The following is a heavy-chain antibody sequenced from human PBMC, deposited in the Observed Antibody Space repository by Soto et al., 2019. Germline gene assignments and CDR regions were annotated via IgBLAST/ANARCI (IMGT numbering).Heavy chain of an antibody. CDR3: AKIIGPLVAGVWGVDY. D-gene: IGHD3-16*01. CDR2: IGGSGGST. J-gene: IGHJ4*02. Sequence: GGSLRLSCAASGFTFSSYAMSWVRQAPGKGLEWFSAIGGSGGSTYYADSVKGRFTISRDNSKNTLYLQMNSLRAEDTAVYYCAKIIGPLVAGVWGVDYWGQGTLVTVSS. CDR1: GFTFSSYA. V-gene: IGHV3-23*01.